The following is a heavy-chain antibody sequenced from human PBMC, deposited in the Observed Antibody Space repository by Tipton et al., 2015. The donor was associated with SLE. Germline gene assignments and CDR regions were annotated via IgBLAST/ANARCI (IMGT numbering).Heavy chain of an antibody. CDR1: GFTFSSYS. D-gene: IGHD4-17*01. CDR2: ISSSSSTI. Sequence: SLRLSCAASGFTFSSYSMNWVRQAPGKGLEWVSYISSSSSTIYYADSVKGRFTISRDNAKNSLYLQMNSLRAEDTAVYYCARDGLTDYGDTEPDYWGQGTLVTVSS. J-gene: IGHJ4*02. V-gene: IGHV3-48*01. CDR3: ARDGLTDYGDTEPDY.